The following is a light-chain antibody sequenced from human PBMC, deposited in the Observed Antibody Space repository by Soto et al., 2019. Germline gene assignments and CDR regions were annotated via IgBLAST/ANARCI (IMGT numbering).Light chain of an antibody. J-gene: IGKJ2*01. CDR1: QGISSY. Sequence: DIQLTQSPSFLSASVRDRVTITSRASQGISSYLAWYQQKPGKAPKLLIYAASTLQSGVPSRFSGSGSGTEFTLTISSVQPGDFAAYYCQQLKGYAPYTLGQGTKLEIK. CDR2: AAS. CDR3: QQLKGYAPYT. V-gene: IGKV1-9*01.